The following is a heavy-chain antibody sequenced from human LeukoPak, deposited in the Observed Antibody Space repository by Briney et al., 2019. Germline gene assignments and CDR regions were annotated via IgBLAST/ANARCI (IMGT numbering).Heavy chain of an antibody. CDR2: INSNSGGT. Sequence: ASVKVSCKASGYTFTDYYMHWIRQAPGQGLEWIGWINSNSGGTNYAQKFQGSVSMTRDTSITTAYMELSRLRFDDTAVYYCARVTLRFLGDAFDLWGQGTMVTVSS. CDR1: GYTFTDYY. CDR3: ARVTLRFLGDAFDL. D-gene: IGHD3-3*01. J-gene: IGHJ3*01. V-gene: IGHV1-2*02.